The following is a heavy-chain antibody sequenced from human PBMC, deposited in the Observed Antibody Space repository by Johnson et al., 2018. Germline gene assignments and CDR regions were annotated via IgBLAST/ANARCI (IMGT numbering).Heavy chain of an antibody. J-gene: IGHJ6*02. CDR2: IWYDGSNK. V-gene: IGHV3-33*01. D-gene: IGHD5-18*01. Sequence: QVQLVESGGGVVQPGRSLRLSCAASGFTFSSYGMHWVRQAPGKGLEWVAVIWYDGSNKYYADSVKGRFTISRDNSKNTLYLQMNSLSAEETAVYYCARAPPWIQLWYGGMDVWGQGTTVTVSS. CDR1: GFTFSSYG. CDR3: ARAPPWIQLWYGGMDV.